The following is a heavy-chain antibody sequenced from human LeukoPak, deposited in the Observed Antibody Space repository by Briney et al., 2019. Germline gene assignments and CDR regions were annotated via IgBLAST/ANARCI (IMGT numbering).Heavy chain of an antibody. J-gene: IGHJ4*02. CDR2: ISSSGSTI. D-gene: IGHD1-26*01. V-gene: IGHV3-48*03. CDR3: ARESGSYYVFDY. CDR1: GFTFSSYE. Sequence: GGSLRLSCAASGFTFSSYEMNWVRQAPGKGLEWVSHISSSGSTIYYADSVKGRFTISRDNAKNSLYLQMNSLRAEDTAVYYCARESGSYYVFDYWGQGTLVTVSS.